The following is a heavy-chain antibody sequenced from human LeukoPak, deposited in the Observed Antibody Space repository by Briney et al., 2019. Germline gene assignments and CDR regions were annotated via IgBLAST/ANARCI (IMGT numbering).Heavy chain of an antibody. J-gene: IGHJ4*02. CDR3: ARDHSSSWN. V-gene: IGHV3-20*04. CDR1: GFTFDDYG. CDR2: INWSGGST. D-gene: IGHD6-13*01. Sequence: GGSLRLSCAASGFTFDDYGMTWVRQAPGKGLEWVSGINWSGGSTSYADSVKGRFTISRDNVKNPLYLQMNSLRAEDTAVYYCARDHSSSWNWGQGTLVTVSS.